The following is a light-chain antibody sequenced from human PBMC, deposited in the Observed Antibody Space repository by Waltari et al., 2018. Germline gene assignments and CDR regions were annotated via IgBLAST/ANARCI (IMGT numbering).Light chain of an antibody. CDR1: QSVSIN. J-gene: IGKJ2*01. CDR2: GAS. Sequence: EIVMTQSPATLSVSPGERATPSCSASQSVSINLAWYQQKPGQAPRLLIYGASTRATGIPARFSGSRSGTEFTLTISSLQSEDFAVYYCQQYSRWPPYTFGQGTKLEIK. CDR3: QQYSRWPPYT. V-gene: IGKV3-15*01.